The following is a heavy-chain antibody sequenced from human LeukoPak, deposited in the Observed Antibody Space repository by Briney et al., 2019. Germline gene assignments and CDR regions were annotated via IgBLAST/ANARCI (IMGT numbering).Heavy chain of an antibody. J-gene: IGHJ6*03. CDR1: DGSMNSYY. V-gene: IGHV4-59*01. CDR2: IYYSGST. D-gene: IGHD2-15*01. Sequence: NSSETLSLTCTVSDGSMNSYYWNWIRQPPGKGLEWIGYIYYSGSTNYNPSLKSRVTISVDTSKNQFSLKLSSVTAADTAVYYCARGVEGYCSGGSCYSYYYYMDVWGKGTTVTVSS. CDR3: ARGVEGYCSGGSCYSYYYYMDV.